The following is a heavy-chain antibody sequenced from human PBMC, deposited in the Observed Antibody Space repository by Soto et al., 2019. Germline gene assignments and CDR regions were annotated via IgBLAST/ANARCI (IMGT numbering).Heavy chain of an antibody. Sequence: SETLSLTCTVSGGSISSYYWSWIRQPPGKGLEWIGYIYYSGSTNYNPSLKSRVTISVDTSKNQFSLKLSSVTAADTAVYYCAGLKDLYCSGGSCYSMFDYWGQGTLVTVS. CDR3: AGLKDLYCSGGSCYSMFDY. CDR2: IYYSGST. V-gene: IGHV4-59*08. J-gene: IGHJ4*02. CDR1: GGSISSYY. D-gene: IGHD2-15*01.